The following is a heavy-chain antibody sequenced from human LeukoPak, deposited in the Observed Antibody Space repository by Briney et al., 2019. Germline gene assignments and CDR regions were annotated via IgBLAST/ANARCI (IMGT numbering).Heavy chain of an antibody. CDR2: IYDSGST. V-gene: IGHV4-59*01. CDR1: GGSISSYY. D-gene: IGHD6-19*01. Sequence: SETLSLTCTVSGGSISSYYWSWIRQPPGKGLEWIGYIYDSGSTNYNPSLKSRVTISVDTSKNQFSLKLSSVTAADTAVYYCASLGVAVAAHAFDIWGQGTMVTVSS. J-gene: IGHJ3*02. CDR3: ASLGVAVAAHAFDI.